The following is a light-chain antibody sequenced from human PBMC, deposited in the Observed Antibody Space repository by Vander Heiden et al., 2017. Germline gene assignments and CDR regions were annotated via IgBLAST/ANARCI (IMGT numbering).Light chain of an antibody. CDR3: QQTYTTPRYT. CDR1: QTIATY. CDR2: AAS. V-gene: IGKV1-39*01. Sequence: DIQMTQSPSSPSATVGDTVTITCRAGQTIATYLNWYQQKAGQAPRLLIYAASTLRDGVPPRFSGGGSGTDFTLTITNLQPEDFSSYYCQQTYTTPRYTFGQGTRLDIK. J-gene: IGKJ2*01.